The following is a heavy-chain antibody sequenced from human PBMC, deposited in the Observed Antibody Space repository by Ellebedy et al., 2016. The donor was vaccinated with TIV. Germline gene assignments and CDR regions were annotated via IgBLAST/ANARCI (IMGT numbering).Heavy chain of an antibody. Sequence: AASVKVSCKASGGTFSSYAISWVRQAPGQGLEWMGGIIPIFGTANYAQKFQGRVTITADESTSTAYMELSSLRSEDTAVYYCARGVRYCSSTSCYARTEYFQHWGQGTLVTVSS. D-gene: IGHD2-2*01. V-gene: IGHV1-69*13. J-gene: IGHJ1*01. CDR1: GGTFSSYA. CDR2: IIPIFGTA. CDR3: ARGVRYCSSTSCYARTEYFQH.